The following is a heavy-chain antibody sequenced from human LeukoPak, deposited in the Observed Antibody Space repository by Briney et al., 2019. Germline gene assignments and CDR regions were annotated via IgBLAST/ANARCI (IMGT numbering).Heavy chain of an antibody. Sequence: GGSLRLSCAAPGFTFSSYSMNWVRQAPGKGLEWVSSISSSSSYIYYADSVKGRFTISRDNAKNSLYLQMNSLRAEDTAVYYCARDNMGSSGWYWASNDYWGQGTLVTVSS. V-gene: IGHV3-21*01. CDR3: ARDNMGSSGWYWASNDY. D-gene: IGHD6-19*01. CDR2: ISSSSSYI. CDR1: GFTFSSYS. J-gene: IGHJ4*02.